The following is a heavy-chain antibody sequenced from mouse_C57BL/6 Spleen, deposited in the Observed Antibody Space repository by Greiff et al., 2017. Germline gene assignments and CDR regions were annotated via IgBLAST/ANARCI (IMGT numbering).Heavy chain of an antibody. Sequence: EVKLMESGGGLVKPGGSLKLSCAASGFTFSSYAMSWVRQTPEKRLEWVATISDGGSYTYYPDNVTGRFTISRDNAKNNLYLQMSHLKSEDTAMYYCARDRGDPFDYWGQGTTLTVSS. D-gene: IGHD3-3*01. J-gene: IGHJ2*01. V-gene: IGHV5-4*01. CDR2: ISDGGSYT. CDR3: ARDRGDPFDY. CDR1: GFTFSSYA.